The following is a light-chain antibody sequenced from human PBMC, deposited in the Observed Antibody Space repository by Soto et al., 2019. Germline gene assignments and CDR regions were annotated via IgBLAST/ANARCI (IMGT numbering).Light chain of an antibody. V-gene: IGLV8-61*01. CDR2: STN. Sequence: VVTQEPSFSVSPGGTVTLTCGLSSGSVSTNYYPSWHQQTPGQAPRTLIYSTNIRSSGVPDRFSGSILGNKAALTITGAQADDESDYYCVLYMSSGISVFGGGTQLTVL. J-gene: IGLJ7*01. CDR1: SGSVSTNYY. CDR3: VLYMSSGISV.